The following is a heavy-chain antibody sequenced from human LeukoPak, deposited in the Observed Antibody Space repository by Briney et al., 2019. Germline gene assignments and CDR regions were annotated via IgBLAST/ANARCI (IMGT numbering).Heavy chain of an antibody. CDR2: IKQDGSEK. V-gene: IGHV3-7*01. D-gene: IGHD6-19*01. Sequence: GGSLRLSCAASGFTFSSYWMNWVRQAPGKGLEWVANIKQDGSEKYYVGSVKGGFTISRDNTKNSLYLQMNSLRAEDTAVYYCAGGSGWLIDYWGQGTLVTVSS. CDR1: GFTFSSYW. J-gene: IGHJ4*02. CDR3: AGGSGWLIDY.